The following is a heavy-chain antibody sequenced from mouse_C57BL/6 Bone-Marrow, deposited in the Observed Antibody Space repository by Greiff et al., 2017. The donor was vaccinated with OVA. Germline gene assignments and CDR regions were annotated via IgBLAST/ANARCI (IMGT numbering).Heavy chain of an antibody. CDR3: ARPNMDY. J-gene: IGHJ4*01. Sequence: EVQLQQSGPELVKPGASVKISCKASGYTFTDYSMNWVKQSHGKSLEWIGDINPNNGGTSYNQKFKGKATLTVDKSSSTAYMELRSLTSEDSAVYYCARPNMDYWGQGTSVTVSS. CDR1: GYTFTDYS. CDR2: INPNNGGT. V-gene: IGHV1-26*01.